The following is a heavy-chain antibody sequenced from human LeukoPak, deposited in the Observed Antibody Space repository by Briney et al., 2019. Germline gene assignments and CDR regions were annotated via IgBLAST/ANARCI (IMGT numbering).Heavy chain of an antibody. CDR3: AAPGGSHSGSYDFWSGYRAEVNAFDI. J-gene: IGHJ3*02. CDR1: GFTFTSSA. D-gene: IGHD3-3*01. Sequence: SVKGSCEASGFTFTSSAVQWVRQARGQRLEWTGWIVVGSGKTNYAQKFQERVTITRDMSTSTAYMELSSLRSEDTAVYYCAAPGGSHSGSYDFWSGYRAEVNAFDIWGQGTMVTVSS. CDR2: IVVGSGKT. V-gene: IGHV1-58*01.